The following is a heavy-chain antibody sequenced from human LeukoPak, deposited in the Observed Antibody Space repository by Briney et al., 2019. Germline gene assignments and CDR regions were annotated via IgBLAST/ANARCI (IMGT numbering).Heavy chain of an antibody. V-gene: IGHV3-21*01. J-gene: IGHJ5*02. CDR1: GFTFSSYA. CDR3: ARECYDILTGYQQNWFDP. D-gene: IGHD3-9*01. Sequence: GGSLRLSCAASGFTFSSYAMSWVRQAPGKGLEWVSSISSSSSYIYYADSVKGRFTISRDNAKNTLYLQMNSLRAEDTAVYYCARECYDILTGYQQNWFDPWGQGTLVTVSS. CDR2: ISSSSSYI.